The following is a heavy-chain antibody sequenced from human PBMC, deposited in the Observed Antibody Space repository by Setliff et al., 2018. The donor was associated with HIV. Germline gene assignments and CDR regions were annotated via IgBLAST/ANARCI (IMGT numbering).Heavy chain of an antibody. V-gene: IGHV4-38-2*01. J-gene: IGHJ4*02. CDR1: GYSISSGYY. Sequence: SETLSLTCAVSGYSISSGYYWSWIRQPPGKGLEWIGSIYHSGSTYYNPSLKSRVTISVDTSKNQFSLKLSSVTAADTAVYYCASSIVPVASGYYYFEYWGQGTLVTVSS. D-gene: IGHD3-3*01. CDR2: IYHSGST. CDR3: ASSIVPVASGYYYFEY.